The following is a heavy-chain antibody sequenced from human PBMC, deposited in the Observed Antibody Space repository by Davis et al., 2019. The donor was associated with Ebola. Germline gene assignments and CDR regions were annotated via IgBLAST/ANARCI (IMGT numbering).Heavy chain of an antibody. Sequence: GESLKISCAASGFTFSSYAMHWVRQAPGKGLEWVAFISYDGSNKYYADSVKGRFTISRDNSKNRLSLQMHSLRAEDTAVYYCAKSITIFGVVTSHAFDIWGQGTMVTVSS. V-gene: IGHV3-30-3*01. D-gene: IGHD3-3*01. CDR1: GFTFSSYA. J-gene: IGHJ3*02. CDR3: AKSITIFGVVTSHAFDI. CDR2: ISYDGSNK.